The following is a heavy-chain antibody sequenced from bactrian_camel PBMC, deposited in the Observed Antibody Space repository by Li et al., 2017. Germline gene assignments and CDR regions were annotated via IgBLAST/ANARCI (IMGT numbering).Heavy chain of an antibody. V-gene: IGHV3S54*01. CDR3: AAQVGGVCYVLQPKYSY. Sequence: HVQLVESGGGSVQTGESLRLSCKANGYTRTMYCMGWFRQTPGKEREAVAATYRGSTYYADSVKGRFTISTDSAEMTLYLRMDSLKPEDTAMYYCAAQVGGVCYVLQPKYSYWGQGTQVTVS. J-gene: IGHJ4*01. D-gene: IGHD5*01. CDR1: GYTRTMYC. CDR2: TYRGST.